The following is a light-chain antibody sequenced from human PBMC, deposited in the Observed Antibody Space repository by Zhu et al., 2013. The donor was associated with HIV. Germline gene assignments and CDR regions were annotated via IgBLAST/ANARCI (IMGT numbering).Light chain of an antibody. CDR1: QTGYTDF. V-gene: IGKV3-20*01. CDR2: GAT. CDR3: QQYGSSSLS. J-gene: IGKJ4*01. Sequence: ETVLTQSPGTLSLSPGERATLSCRASQTGYTDFLAWYQQRSGQAPRLLFYGATIRATGIPDRFTVSGSGTDFTLTIRRLEPEDFAVYYCQQYGSSSLSFGGGTKVEIK.